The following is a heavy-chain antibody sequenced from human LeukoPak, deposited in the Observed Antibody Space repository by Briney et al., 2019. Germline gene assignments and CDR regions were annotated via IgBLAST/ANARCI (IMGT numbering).Heavy chain of an antibody. Sequence: PGGSLRLSCAASGFTVSNNFMSWVRQAPGKGLEWVSVIYSGGSIYYADSVKGRFTISRDNSKNTLYLQMNSLRAEDTAVYYCARDSQRAFDIWGQGTMVTVSS. CDR1: GFTVSNNF. J-gene: IGHJ3*02. CDR3: ARDSQRAFDI. V-gene: IGHV3-53*01. CDR2: IYSGGSI.